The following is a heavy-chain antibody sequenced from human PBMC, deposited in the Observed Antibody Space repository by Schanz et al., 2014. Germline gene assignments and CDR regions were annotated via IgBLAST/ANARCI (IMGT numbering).Heavy chain of an antibody. J-gene: IGHJ4*02. CDR1: GGTFNSYT. V-gene: IGHV1-69*08. CDR2: IIPILGIA. CDR3: ARDGVDAAAGGNY. Sequence: QVQLVQSGAEVKKPGSSMKVSCKASGGTFNSYTINWVRQAPGQGLEWMGRIIPILGIANYAQNFQGRVTMTRDTSTSTVYMELSSLRSEDTAVYYCARDGVDAAAGGNYWGQGTLVTVSS. D-gene: IGHD6-13*01.